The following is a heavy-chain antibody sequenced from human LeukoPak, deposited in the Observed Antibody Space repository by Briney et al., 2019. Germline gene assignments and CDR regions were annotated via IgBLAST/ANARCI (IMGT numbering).Heavy chain of an antibody. V-gene: IGHV3-15*01. CDR3: TTLLVGATFDY. D-gene: IGHD1-26*01. CDR1: GFTFSSYA. J-gene: IGHJ4*02. Sequence: GGSLRLSCAASGFTFSSYAMSWVRQAPGKGLEWVGRIKSKTDGGTTDYAAPVKGRFTISRDDSKNTLYLQMNSLKTEDTAVYYCTTLLVGATFDYWGQGTLVTVSS. CDR2: IKSKTDGGTT.